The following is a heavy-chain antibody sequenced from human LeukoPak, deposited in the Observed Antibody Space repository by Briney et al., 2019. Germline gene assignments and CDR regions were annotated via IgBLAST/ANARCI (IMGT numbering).Heavy chain of an antibody. V-gene: IGHV1-18*01. J-gene: IGHJ4*02. Sequence: GASVKVSCKASGYTFTSYGISWVRQAPGQGLEWMGWISAYNGNTNYAQKLQGRVTMTTDTSTSTAYMELRSLRSDDTAVYYCARERYYDYVWGSYRSRVIDYWGQGTLVTVSS. CDR1: GYTFTSYG. D-gene: IGHD3-16*02. CDR2: ISAYNGNT. CDR3: ARERYYDYVWGSYRSRVIDY.